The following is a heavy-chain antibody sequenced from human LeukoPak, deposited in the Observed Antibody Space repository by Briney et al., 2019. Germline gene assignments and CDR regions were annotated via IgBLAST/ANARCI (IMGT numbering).Heavy chain of an antibody. Sequence: SETLSLTCAVYGGSFSGYYWSWIRQPPGKGLEWIGEINHSGSTNYNPSLKSRVTISVDTSKNQFSLKLSSVTAADTAVYYCSRGDQQLLFCYYYYYMDVWGKGTTVTVSS. V-gene: IGHV4-34*01. CDR1: GGSFSGYY. CDR3: SRGDQQLLFCYYYYYMDV. D-gene: IGHD2-2*01. J-gene: IGHJ6*03. CDR2: INHSGST.